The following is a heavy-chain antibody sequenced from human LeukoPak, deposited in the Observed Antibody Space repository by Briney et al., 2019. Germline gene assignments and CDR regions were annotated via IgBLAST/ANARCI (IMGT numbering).Heavy chain of an antibody. CDR2: IYYSGST. V-gene: IGHV4-59*01. D-gene: IGHD6-25*01. J-gene: IGHJ4*02. CDR1: GGSLGRYY. Sequence: SETLSLTCTLSGGSLGRYYWSWIRQSPGWGLEWIGYIYYSGSTNYNPSLKSRVTISVDTSKNQFSLKLNSVNAADTAVYYCARDPDAAYYFDKWGQGTLVTVSS. CDR3: ARDPDAAYYFDK.